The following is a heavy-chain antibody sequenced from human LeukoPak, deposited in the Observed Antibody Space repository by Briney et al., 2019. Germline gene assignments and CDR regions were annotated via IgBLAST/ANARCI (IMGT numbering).Heavy chain of an antibody. Sequence: PGGSLRLSCAASGFTFSNYAMNWVRQAPGKGLEWVSGISWNSGSIGYADSVKGRFTISRDNAKNSLYLQMNSLRAEDTAVYYCARQSEIGGDFDYWGQGTLVTVSS. J-gene: IGHJ4*02. D-gene: IGHD5-24*01. CDR3: ARQSEIGGDFDY. CDR1: GFTFSNYA. V-gene: IGHV3-20*04. CDR2: ISWNSGSI.